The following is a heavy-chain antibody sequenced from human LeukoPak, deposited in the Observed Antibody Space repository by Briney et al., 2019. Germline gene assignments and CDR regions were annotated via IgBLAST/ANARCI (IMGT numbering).Heavy chain of an antibody. CDR1: LGSLSSSVSF. V-gene: IGHV4-39*07. CDR2: INHSGST. D-gene: IGHD3-10*01. CDR3: ARADDFGELWN. J-gene: IGHJ4*02. Sequence: SGTLSLTCTVSLGSLSSSVSFGDWFRRPPGRGREWIGEINHSGSTNYNPSLKSRVTISVDTSKNQFSLKLNSVTAADTGVYYCARADDFGELWNWGQGTLVSVSS.